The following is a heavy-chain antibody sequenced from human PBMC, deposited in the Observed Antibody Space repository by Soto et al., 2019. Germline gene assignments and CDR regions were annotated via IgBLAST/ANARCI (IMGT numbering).Heavy chain of an antibody. D-gene: IGHD3-22*01. CDR1: GYTFSTYG. CDR2: ISAYNGDTET. J-gene: IGHJ4*02. V-gene: IGHV1-18*01. CDR3: AREAAVIAAAGPSSHNNHYYHSSGYYDY. Sequence: ASVKVSCKASGYTFSTYGISWVRQAPGLGLEWMGWISAYNGDTETNYAQKFQGRVTMTTDTSTSAAYMELRNLRSDDTAVYYCAREAAVIAAAGPSSHNNHYYHSSGYYDYWGQG.